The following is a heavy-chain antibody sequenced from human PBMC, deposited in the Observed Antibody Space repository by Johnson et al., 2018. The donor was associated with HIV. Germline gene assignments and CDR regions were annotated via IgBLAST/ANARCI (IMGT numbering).Heavy chain of an antibody. CDR3: ARGRRIQLWLLADAFDI. CDR2: ISYDGSNK. V-gene: IGHV3-30*04. CDR1: GFTFSSYA. D-gene: IGHD5-18*01. Sequence: VQLVESGGGVVQPGGSLRLSCAASGFTFSSYAMHWVRQAPGKGLEWVAVISYDGSNKYYADSVKGRFTISRDNSKNTLYLQLNSLRAEDTAVYYCARGRRIQLWLLADAFDIWGQGTMVTVSS. J-gene: IGHJ3*02.